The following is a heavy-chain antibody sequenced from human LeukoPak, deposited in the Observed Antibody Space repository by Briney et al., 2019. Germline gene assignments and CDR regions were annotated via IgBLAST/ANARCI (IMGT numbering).Heavy chain of an antibody. CDR2: INPNSGGT. J-gene: IGHJ4*02. CDR3: ARESGIAVAGTPTHFDY. D-gene: IGHD6-19*01. V-gene: IGHV1-2*02. Sequence: ASVKVSCKASGYTFTGYYMHWVRQAPGQGLEWMGWINPNSGGTNYAQKFQGRVTMTRETSISTAYMELSRMRSDDTAVYYCARESGIAVAGTPTHFDYWGQGTLVTVSS. CDR1: GYTFTGYY.